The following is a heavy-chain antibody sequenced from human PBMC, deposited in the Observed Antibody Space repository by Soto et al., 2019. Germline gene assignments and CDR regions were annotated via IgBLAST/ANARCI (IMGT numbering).Heavy chain of an antibody. Sequence: GGSLRLSCAASGFTVSSNYMSSVRQAPGKGLEWVSVIYSGGSTYYADSVKGRFTISRDNSKNTLYLQMNSLRAEDTAVYYCATQHYGSGSYSGYWGQGTLVTVSS. CDR2: IYSGGST. V-gene: IGHV3-53*01. D-gene: IGHD3-10*01. CDR3: ATQHYGSGSYSGY. J-gene: IGHJ4*02. CDR1: GFTVSSNY.